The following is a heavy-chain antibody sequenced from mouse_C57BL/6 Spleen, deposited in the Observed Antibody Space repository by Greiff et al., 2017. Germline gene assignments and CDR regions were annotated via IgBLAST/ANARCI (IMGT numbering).Heavy chain of an antibody. CDR2: IYPGDGDT. CDR3: ARRRVYSNFSFDY. Sequence: QVQLKQSGPELVKPGASVTISCKASGYAFSSSWMNWVKQRPGKGLEWIGRIYPGDGDTNYNGKFKGKATLTADKSSSTAYMQLSSLTSEDSAVYFFARRRVYSNFSFDYWGQGTTLTVSS. V-gene: IGHV1-82*01. D-gene: IGHD2-5*01. CDR1: GYAFSSSW. J-gene: IGHJ2*01.